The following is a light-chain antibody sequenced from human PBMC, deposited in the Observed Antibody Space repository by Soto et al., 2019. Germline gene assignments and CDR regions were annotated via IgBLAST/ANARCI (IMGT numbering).Light chain of an antibody. CDR2: GAS. CDR3: QQYNNWPRT. V-gene: IGKV3-15*01. CDR1: QSVSSN. J-gene: IGKJ4*01. Sequence: EIVMTQSPATLSVPPGERATLSCRASQSVSSNLAWYQQKPGQAPRLLIYGASTRATGIPARFSGSGSGTEFSLTISSLQSEDFAVYYCQQYNNWPRTFGGGTKVDIK.